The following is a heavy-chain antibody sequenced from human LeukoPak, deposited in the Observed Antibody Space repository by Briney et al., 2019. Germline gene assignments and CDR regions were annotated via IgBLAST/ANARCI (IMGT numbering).Heavy chain of an antibody. CDR1: GDSISSGDYS. CDR3: ARELWFVNAPGSWLDL. V-gene: IGHV4-30-2*01. D-gene: IGHD3-10*01. J-gene: IGHJ5*02. CDR2: IFHSGNS. Sequence: SQTLSLACAVSGDSISSGDYSWSWLRQPSGKGLEWIGYIFHSGNSYYNPSLKSRVTISVDKSKNQFSLRLTSVTAADTAVYYCARELWFVNAPGSWLDLWGQGALVTVSS.